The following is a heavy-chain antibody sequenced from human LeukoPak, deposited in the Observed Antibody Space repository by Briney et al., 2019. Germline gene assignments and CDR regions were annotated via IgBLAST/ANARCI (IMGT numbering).Heavy chain of an antibody. CDR1: GYTFTDYY. J-gene: IGHJ4*02. D-gene: IGHD3-22*01. V-gene: IGHV1-2*02. Sequence: ASVKVSCKASGYTFTDYYIHWVRQAPGHGLEWMGWVNPHSGGTNFAQRFRGRVTLTRDTSATTAYMELNRLESDDTAIYYCARTDNKYDSRLLFNWGQGTQIIVSS. CDR2: VNPHSGGT. CDR3: ARTDNKYDSRLLFN.